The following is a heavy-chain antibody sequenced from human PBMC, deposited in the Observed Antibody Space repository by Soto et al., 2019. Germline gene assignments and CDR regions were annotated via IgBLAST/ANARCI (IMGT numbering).Heavy chain of an antibody. J-gene: IGHJ4*02. CDR3: ARRYGGNFDY. V-gene: IGHV4-61*01. CDR2: IYYSGST. CDR1: GGSVRSSSYY. D-gene: IGHD1-26*01. Sequence: PSETLSLTCIVSGGSVRSSSYYWTWIRQPPGKGLEWIGYIYYSGSTNYNPSLKSRVTISVDTSKNQFSLKVRSVTAADTAVYYCARRYGGNFDYWGQGTLVTVSS.